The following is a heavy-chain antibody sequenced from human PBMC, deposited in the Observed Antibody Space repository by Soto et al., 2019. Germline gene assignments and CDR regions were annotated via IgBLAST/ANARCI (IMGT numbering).Heavy chain of an antibody. CDR3: ARDDSALRITIFGVHSLL. V-gene: IGHV3-33*01. J-gene: IGHJ4*02. CDR1: GFTFSSYG. CDR2: IWYDGSNK. D-gene: IGHD3-3*01. Sequence: GGSLRLSCAASGFTFSSYGMHWVRQAPGKGLEWVAVIWYDGSNKYYADSVKGRFTISRDNSKNTLYLQMNSLRAEDTAVYYCARDDSALRITIFGVHSLLWGQGTLVTVSS.